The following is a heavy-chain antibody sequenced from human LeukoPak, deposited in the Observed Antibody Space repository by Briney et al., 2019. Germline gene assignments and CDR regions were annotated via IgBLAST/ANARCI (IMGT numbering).Heavy chain of an antibody. CDR3: ANWEEVGRGVDY. CDR1: GFPFNKYG. D-gene: IGHD1-26*01. V-gene: IGHV3-30*02. J-gene: IGHJ4*02. CDR2: IRYDGSNK. Sequence: QPGGSLRLSCAASGFPFNKYGMLWVRQAPGKGLEWVAFIRYDGSNKYYADSVKGRFTISRDNSKNTLYLQMNSLRAEDTAVYYCANWEEVGRGVDYWGQGTLVTVSS.